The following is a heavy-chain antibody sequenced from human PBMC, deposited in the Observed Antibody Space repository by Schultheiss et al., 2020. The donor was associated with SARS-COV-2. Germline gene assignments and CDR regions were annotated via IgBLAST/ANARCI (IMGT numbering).Heavy chain of an antibody. CDR3: ARGEVEAVTTSGALDY. CDR2: INHSGST. J-gene: IGHJ4*02. Sequence: SQTLSLTCTVSGGSISSSSYYWGWIRQPPGKGLEWIGEINHSGSTNYNPSLKSRVTISVDTSKNQFSLKLSSVTAADTAVYYCARGEVEAVTTSGALDYWGQGTLVTVSS. D-gene: IGHD4-11*01. V-gene: IGHV4-39*07. CDR1: GGSISSSSYY.